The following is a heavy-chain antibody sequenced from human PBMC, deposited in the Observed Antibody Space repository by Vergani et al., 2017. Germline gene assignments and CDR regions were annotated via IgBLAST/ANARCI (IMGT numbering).Heavy chain of an antibody. D-gene: IGHD3-3*01. J-gene: IGHJ1*01. V-gene: IGHV3-66*04. CDR3: ASQYYDFWSGRD. CDR2: IFSGGYT. CDR1: GFTVSSHY. Sequence: QLVESGGDLVQPGGSLRLSCAVSGFTVSSHYMGWVRQAPGKGLEWVSVIFSGGYTYYADSVKGRFTISRDDSKNSLYLQMNSLRAEDTAVYYCASQYYDFWSGRDWGQGTLVTVSS.